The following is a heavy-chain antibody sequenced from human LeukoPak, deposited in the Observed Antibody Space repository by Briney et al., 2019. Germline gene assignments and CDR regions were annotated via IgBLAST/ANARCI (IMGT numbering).Heavy chain of an antibody. J-gene: IGHJ6*03. CDR3: LGNWDYGGFYMDV. D-gene: IGHD1-7*01. V-gene: IGHV3-53*01. CDR1: WFTVSSNY. CDR2: IYSGGST. Sequence: GGSLRLSCAASWFTVSSNYMSWVRQAPGKGLEWVSVIYSGGSTYYADSVKGRFTISRDNSKNTLYLQMNSLRAEDTAVYYCLGNWDYGGFYMDVWGKGTTVPVSS.